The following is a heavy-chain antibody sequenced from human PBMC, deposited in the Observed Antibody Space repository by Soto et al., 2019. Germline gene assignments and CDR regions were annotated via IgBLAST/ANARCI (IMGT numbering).Heavy chain of an antibody. CDR1: GFTFSSYG. J-gene: IGHJ4*02. CDR2: IWYDGSNK. Sequence: GGSLRLSCAASGFTFSSYGMHWVRQAPGKGLEWVAVIWYDGSNKYYADSVKGRFTISRDNSKNTLYLQMNSLRAEDTAVYYCARDSRDYDILTGYLSHFDYWGQGTLVTVS. D-gene: IGHD3-9*01. V-gene: IGHV3-33*01. CDR3: ARDSRDYDILTGYLSHFDY.